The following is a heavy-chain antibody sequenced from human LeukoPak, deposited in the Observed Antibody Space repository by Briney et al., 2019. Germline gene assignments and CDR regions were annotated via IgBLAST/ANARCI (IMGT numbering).Heavy chain of an antibody. CDR1: GFTFRSYG. D-gene: IGHD5-18*01. V-gene: IGHV3-33*08. CDR2: IWYDGSNK. Sequence: GGSLRLSCAASGFTFRSYGMHWVRQAPGKGLEWVAVIWYDGSNKYYADSVKGRFTISRDNSKNTLYLQMDSLRAEDTAVDYCGTAGYGYAELDYWGQGTLVTVSS. J-gene: IGHJ4*02. CDR3: GTAGYGYAELDY.